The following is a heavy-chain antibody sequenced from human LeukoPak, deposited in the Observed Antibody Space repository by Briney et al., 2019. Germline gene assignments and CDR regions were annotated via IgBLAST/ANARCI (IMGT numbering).Heavy chain of an antibody. V-gene: IGHV1-8*01. CDR3: ARGPSGSYRVYYYMDV. J-gene: IGHJ6*03. D-gene: IGHD1-26*01. CDR1: GYTFTSYD. Sequence: ASVKVSCKASGYTFTSYDINWVRQATGQGLEWMGWMNPNSGNTGYAQKFQGRVTMTRNTSISTAYMELSSLRSEDMAVYYCARGPSGSYRVYYYMDVWGKGTTVTVSS. CDR2: MNPNSGNT.